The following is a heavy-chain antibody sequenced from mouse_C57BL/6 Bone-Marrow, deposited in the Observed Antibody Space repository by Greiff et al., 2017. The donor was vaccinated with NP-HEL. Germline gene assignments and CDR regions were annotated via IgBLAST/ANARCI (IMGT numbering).Heavy chain of an antibody. J-gene: IGHJ1*03. Sequence: DVQLVESGGGLVQPGRSLRLSCATSGFTFSDFYMEWVRQAPGKGLEWIAASSNKANDYTTEYSVSVKGRFIVSRASSKSILYLHMHTLMAEDPAIYYCGGEGGSNYPPRWYFGVWGTGTTVTVSS. CDR1: GFTFSDFY. CDR2: SSNKANDYTT. CDR3: GGEGGSNYPPRWYFGV. D-gene: IGHD2-1*01. V-gene: IGHV7-1*01.